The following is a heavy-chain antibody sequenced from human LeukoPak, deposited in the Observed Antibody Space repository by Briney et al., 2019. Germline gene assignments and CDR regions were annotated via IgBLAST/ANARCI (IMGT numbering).Heavy chain of an antibody. D-gene: IGHD1-26*01. Sequence: ASVKVSCKASGYTFTGYYMHWVRQAPGQGLEWMGWINPNSGGTNYAQKFQGRVTMTRDTSISTAYMELSRLRSDDTAVYYCARATQWDPGHFDYWGQGTLVTVSS. CDR1: GYTFTGYY. V-gene: IGHV1-2*02. CDR2: INPNSGGT. CDR3: ARATQWDPGHFDY. J-gene: IGHJ4*02.